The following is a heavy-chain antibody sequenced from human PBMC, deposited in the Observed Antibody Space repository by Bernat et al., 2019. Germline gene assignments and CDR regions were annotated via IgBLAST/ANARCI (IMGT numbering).Heavy chain of an antibody. CDR2: ISSSSSYT. CDR3: ARESRQLPI. V-gene: IGHV3-11*06. D-gene: IGHD2-2*01. CDR1: GFSFSDFY. Sequence: QVQLVESGGGVVQPGRSLRLSCAASGFSFSDFYMSWIRQAPGKGLEWVSFISSSSSYTNYVDSVKGRFTISRDNAKNSLYLQMNSLRAEDTAMYYCARESRQLPIWGLGTLVTVSS. J-gene: IGHJ4*02.